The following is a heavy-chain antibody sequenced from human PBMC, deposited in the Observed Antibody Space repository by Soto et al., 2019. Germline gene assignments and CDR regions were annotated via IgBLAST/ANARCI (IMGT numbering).Heavy chain of an antibody. D-gene: IGHD5-12*01. J-gene: IGHJ4*02. Sequence: PGGSLRLSCAASGFTLSTYSMNWVRQAPGKGLEWVSSISSSSTYIYYADSVRGRFTISRDNGKNSLYLQMNSLRAEDTAVYYCARNGGYDWYYFDYWGQGTLVTVSS. CDR3: ARNGGYDWYYFDY. CDR2: ISSSSTYI. CDR1: GFTLSTYS. V-gene: IGHV3-21*01.